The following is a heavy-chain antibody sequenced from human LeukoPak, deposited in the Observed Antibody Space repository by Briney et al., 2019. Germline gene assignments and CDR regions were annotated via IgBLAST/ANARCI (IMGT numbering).Heavy chain of an antibody. Sequence: PSQTLSLTCTVSGGSISSGGYYWGWIRQPPGKGLEWIGSIYYSGSTYYNPSLKSRVTISVDTSKNQFSLKLSSVTAADTAVYYCARDTDSSGWYKWGGSDYWGQGTLVTVSS. CDR2: IYYSGST. J-gene: IGHJ4*02. CDR1: GGSISSGGYY. CDR3: ARDTDSSGWYKWGGSDY. D-gene: IGHD6-19*01. V-gene: IGHV4-39*07.